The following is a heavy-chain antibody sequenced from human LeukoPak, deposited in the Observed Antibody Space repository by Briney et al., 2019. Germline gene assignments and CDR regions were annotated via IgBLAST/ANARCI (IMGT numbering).Heavy chain of an antibody. CDR1: GYTFTSYG. Sequence: ASVKVSCKASGYTFTSYGISWVRQAPGQGLEWMGWISAYNGNTNYAQKFQGRVTITTDESTSTAYMELSSLRSEDTAVYYCASVQGNYDILTGDDAFDIWGQGTMVTVSS. J-gene: IGHJ3*02. CDR2: ISAYNGNT. D-gene: IGHD3-9*01. CDR3: ASVQGNYDILTGDDAFDI. V-gene: IGHV1-18*01.